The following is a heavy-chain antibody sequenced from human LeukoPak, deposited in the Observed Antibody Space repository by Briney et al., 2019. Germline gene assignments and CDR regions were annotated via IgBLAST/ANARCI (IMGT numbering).Heavy chain of an antibody. V-gene: IGHV4-34*01. CDR1: GGSFSDYF. J-gene: IGHJ4*02. CDR3: ARSRRSWSTFDN. D-gene: IGHD6-13*01. Sequence: SETLSLTCAVYGGSFSDYFWTWIRQPPGKGLEWIGSIYYSGSTYYNPSLKSRVTISVDTSKNQFSLRLSSVTAADTAVYYCARSRRSWSTFDNWGQGTLVTVSS. CDR2: IYYSGST.